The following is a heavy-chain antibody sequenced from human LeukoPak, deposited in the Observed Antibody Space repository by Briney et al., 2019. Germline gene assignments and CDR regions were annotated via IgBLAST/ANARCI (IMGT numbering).Heavy chain of an antibody. D-gene: IGHD3-22*01. CDR3: ANCYDSSGFFAY. Sequence: ASVKVSCKGSGYTFTKYAISWVRQAPGQGLEYMGWINTNTGNPTYAQGFTGRFVFSLDTSVSTAYLQISSLKAEDSAIYFCANCYDSSGFFAYWGQGTLVTVSS. V-gene: IGHV7-4-1*02. CDR2: INTNTGNP. CDR1: GYTFTKYA. J-gene: IGHJ4*02.